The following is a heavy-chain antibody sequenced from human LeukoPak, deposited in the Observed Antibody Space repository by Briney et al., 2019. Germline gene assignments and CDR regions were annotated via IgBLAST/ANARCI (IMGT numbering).Heavy chain of an antibody. J-gene: IGHJ5*02. CDR2: IYYSEST. D-gene: IGHD1-26*01. CDR3: ARHERSPRYYRWSYLGWFDP. Sequence: SETLSLTCTVSGGSISSSSNYWGWIRQPPGKGLEWIGNIYYSESTNYNPSLKSRVTTSVDTSKNQFSLKLSSVTAADTAVYYCARHERSPRYYRWSYLGWFDPWGQGTLVTVSS. CDR1: GGSISSSSNY. V-gene: IGHV4-39*01.